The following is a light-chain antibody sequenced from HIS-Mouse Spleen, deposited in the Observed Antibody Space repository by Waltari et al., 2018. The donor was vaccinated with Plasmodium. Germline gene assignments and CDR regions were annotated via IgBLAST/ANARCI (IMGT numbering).Light chain of an antibody. J-gene: IGLJ3*02. Sequence: SYELTQPPSVSVSTAQTARNTCSGDALPKKYAYWYQQKSGQAPVLVIYEDSKRPSGSADRFTGSSSGTIANLTISGAQVEDEADYDCYSTDSSGNQRVFGGGTKLTVL. V-gene: IGLV3-10*01. CDR1: ALPKKY. CDR2: EDS. CDR3: YSTDSSGNQRV.